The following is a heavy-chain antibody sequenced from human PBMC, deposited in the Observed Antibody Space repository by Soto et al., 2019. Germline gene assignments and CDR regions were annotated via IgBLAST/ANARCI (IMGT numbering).Heavy chain of an antibody. D-gene: IGHD2-15*01. CDR2: INAGNGNT. CDR3: ARDRGALGYCSGGSCYSSHDVFDI. V-gene: IGHV1-3*01. CDR1: GYTFTTSA. Sequence: ASVKVSCKASGYTFTTSAMHWVRQAPGQRLEWMGWINAGNGNTKYSQKFQGRVTITRDTSANTAYMELSSLRSEDTAVYYCARDRGALGYCSGGSCYSSHDVFDIWGQGTMVTVSS. J-gene: IGHJ3*02.